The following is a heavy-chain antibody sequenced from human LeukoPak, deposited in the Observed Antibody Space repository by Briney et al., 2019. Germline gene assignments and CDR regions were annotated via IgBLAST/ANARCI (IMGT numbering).Heavy chain of an antibody. CDR3: AKLSSGYHFDY. D-gene: IGHD3-22*01. Sequence: GGSLRLSCAASGFSFDDYAMHWVRQAPGKGLVWVSRINSDGSSTSYADSVKGRFTISRDNAKNTLYLQMNSLRAEDTAVYYCAKLSSGYHFDYWGQGTLVTVSS. V-gene: IGHV3-74*01. CDR2: INSDGSST. J-gene: IGHJ4*02. CDR1: GFSFDDYA.